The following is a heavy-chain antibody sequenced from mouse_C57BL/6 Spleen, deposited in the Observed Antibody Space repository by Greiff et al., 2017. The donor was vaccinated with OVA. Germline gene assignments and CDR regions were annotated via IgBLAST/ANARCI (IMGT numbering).Heavy chain of an antibody. D-gene: IGHD1-1*01. CDR1: GYSFTSYW. CDR3: SITTVVPYDMDY. Sequence: QVQLQQPGAELVMPGASVKLSCKASGYSFTSYWMHWVKQRPGQGLEWIGEIDPSDSYTNYNQKNKGKSTLTVDKSSSTAYMQLSRLTSEYSAVYYYSITTVVPYDMDYWGQGTSVTVSS. V-gene: IGHV1-69*01. J-gene: IGHJ4*01. CDR2: IDPSDSYT.